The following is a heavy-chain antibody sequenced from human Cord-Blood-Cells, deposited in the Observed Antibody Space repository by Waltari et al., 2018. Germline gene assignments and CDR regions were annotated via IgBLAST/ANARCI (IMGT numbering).Heavy chain of an antibody. J-gene: IGHJ4*02. CDR3: AKDPYPNSSGWYY. V-gene: IGHV3-23*01. D-gene: IGHD6-19*01. Sequence: EVQLLESGGGLVQPGGSLRLSCAASAFTFSSYALSWVRQALGKGVGWVSAIIGSGVSTYYADSVKGRFTISRDNSKNTLYLQMNSLRAEDTAVYYCAKDPYPNSSGWYYWGQGTLVTVSS. CDR2: IIGSGVST. CDR1: AFTFSSYA.